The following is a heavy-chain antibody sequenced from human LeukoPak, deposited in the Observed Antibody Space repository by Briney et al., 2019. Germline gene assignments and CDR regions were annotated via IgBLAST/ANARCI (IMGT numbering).Heavy chain of an antibody. CDR1: GYSISSGYN. V-gene: IGHV4-38-2*02. J-gene: IGHJ4*02. D-gene: IGHD2-2*01. CDR2: IYHSGST. Sequence: PSETLSLTCTVSGYSISSGYNWDWIRQPPGNGLEWIGSIYHSGSTYYNPSLKSRVTISVDTSKNQFSLKLSSVTAADTAVYYCARGQYLVYWGQGTLVTVSS. CDR3: ARGQYLVY.